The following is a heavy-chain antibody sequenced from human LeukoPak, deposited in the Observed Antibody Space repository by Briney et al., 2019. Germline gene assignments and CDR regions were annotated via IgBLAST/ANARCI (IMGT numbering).Heavy chain of an antibody. CDR2: IYYSGST. Sequence: SETLSLTCTVSGGSIGSSSYYWGWIRQPPGKGLEWIGSIYYSGSTYYNPSLKSRVTISVDTSKNQFSLKLSSVTAADTAVYYCARLVVVGATTSLDYWGQGTLVTVSS. V-gene: IGHV4-39*01. J-gene: IGHJ4*02. CDR3: ARLVVVGATTSLDY. D-gene: IGHD1-26*01. CDR1: GGSIGSSSYY.